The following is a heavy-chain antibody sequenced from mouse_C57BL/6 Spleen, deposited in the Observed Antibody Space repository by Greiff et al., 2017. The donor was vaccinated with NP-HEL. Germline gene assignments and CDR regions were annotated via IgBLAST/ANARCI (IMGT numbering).Heavy chain of an antibody. J-gene: IGHJ2*01. D-gene: IGHD2-2*01. CDR1: GYTFTSYG. Sequence: QVQLKQSGAELARPGASVKLSCKASGYTFTSYGISWVKQRPGQGLEWIGEIYPRSGNTYYNEKFKGKATLTAAKSYSTAYMELRSLTSEDSAVYFCARADYYGYDEGGFGYWGQGTTLTVSS. CDR3: ARADYYGYDEGGFGY. V-gene: IGHV1-81*01. CDR2: IYPRSGNT.